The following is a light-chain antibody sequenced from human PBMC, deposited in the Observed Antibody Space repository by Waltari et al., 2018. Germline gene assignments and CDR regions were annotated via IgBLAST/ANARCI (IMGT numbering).Light chain of an antibody. CDR1: QSVSSN. CDR2: VAS. J-gene: IGKJ1*01. CDR3: QQYNNWPPK. V-gene: IGKV3-15*01. Sequence: EIVMTQSLATLSVSAGERATLPCRASQSVSSNLAWYQQKPGQAPRLLIYVASTRATGIPARFSGSGSGTEFTLTISSMQSEDFAVYYCQQYNNWPPKFGQGTKVEIK.